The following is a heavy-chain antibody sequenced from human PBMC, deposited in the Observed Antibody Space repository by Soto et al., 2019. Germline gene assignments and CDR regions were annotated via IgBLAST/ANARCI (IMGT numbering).Heavy chain of an antibody. V-gene: IGHV1-18*04. CDR3: ARFRRITIFGVGSEDYYYYGMDV. Sequence: ASVKVSCKASGYTFTSYGISWVRQAPGQGLEWMGWISAYNGNTNYAQKLQGRVTMTTDTSTSTAYMELRSLRSDDTAVYYCARFRRITIFGVGSEDYYYYGMDVWGQGTTVTVSS. D-gene: IGHD3-3*01. J-gene: IGHJ6*02. CDR2: ISAYNGNT. CDR1: GYTFTSYG.